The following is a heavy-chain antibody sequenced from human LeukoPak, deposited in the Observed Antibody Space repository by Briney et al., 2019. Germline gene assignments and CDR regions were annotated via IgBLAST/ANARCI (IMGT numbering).Heavy chain of an antibody. Sequence: GASVKVSCKGSGYTFTSHGISWVRQAPGQGPEWMGWINPDSGGTNYAQKFQGRVTMTRDTSISTAYMELSGLTSDDTAVYYCARDGNFDIWGQGTMVTVSS. V-gene: IGHV1-2*02. D-gene: IGHD4-23*01. J-gene: IGHJ3*02. CDR1: GYTFTSHG. CDR3: ARDGNFDI. CDR2: INPDSGGT.